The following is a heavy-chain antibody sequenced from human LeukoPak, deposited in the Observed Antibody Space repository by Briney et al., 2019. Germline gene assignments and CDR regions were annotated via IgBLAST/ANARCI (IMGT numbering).Heavy chain of an antibody. CDR1: GFTVSSNY. CDR2: IYGGGNI. J-gene: IGHJ4*02. V-gene: IGHV3-53*01. CDR3: ARGAGYNYPYYFDY. Sequence: GGSLRLSCAASGFTVSSNYMNWVRQAPGKGLEWVSVIYGGGNIYYADSVKGRFTISRDNSKNSLYLQMNSLRAEDTAVYYCARGAGYNYPYYFDYWGQGTLVTVSS. D-gene: IGHD5-24*01.